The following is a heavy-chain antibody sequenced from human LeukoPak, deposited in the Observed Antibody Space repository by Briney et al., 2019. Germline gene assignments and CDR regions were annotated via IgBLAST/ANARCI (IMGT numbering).Heavy chain of an antibody. D-gene: IGHD3-10*01. CDR3: ARDPERFGEFLADY. V-gene: IGHV1-69*04. CDR1: GGTLSSYA. Sequence: SVKVSCKASGGTLSSYAISWVRQAPGQGLEWMGRIIPILGIANYAQKFQGRVTITADKSTSTAYMELSSLRSEDTAVYYCARDPERFGEFLADYWGQGTLVTVSS. CDR2: IIPILGIA. J-gene: IGHJ4*02.